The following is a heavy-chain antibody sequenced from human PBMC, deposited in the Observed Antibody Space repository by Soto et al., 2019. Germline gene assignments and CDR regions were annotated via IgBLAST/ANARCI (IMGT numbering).Heavy chain of an antibody. D-gene: IGHD2-21*02. CDR2: IYYTGST. CDR1: SDSISSYY. J-gene: IGHJ5*02. Sequence: SETLSLTCTVSSDSISSYYWSWIRQPPGKRLEWIGYIYYTGSTYYNPSLMSRLTISVDTSKNQFSLKLTSVTAAETAVYYCVRTARQGAVAPHWFDRWGQGTQVTV. CDR3: VRTARQGAVAPHWFDR. V-gene: IGHV4-59*08.